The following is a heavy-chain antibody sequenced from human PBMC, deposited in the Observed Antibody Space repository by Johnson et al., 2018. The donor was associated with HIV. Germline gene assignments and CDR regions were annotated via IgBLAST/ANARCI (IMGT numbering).Heavy chain of an antibody. CDR1: GFTFSSYA. CDR3: ARGPLVGATSFGYDFAFDI. Sequence: QVQLVESGGGVVQPGRSLRLSCAASGFTFSSYAMHWVRQAPGKGLEWVAVISYDGSKKYYGDSVKGRFTVSRDNSKSTLYLQMSSLRAEDTAIYYCARGPLVGATSFGYDFAFDIWGLGTMVTVSS. CDR2: ISYDGSKK. J-gene: IGHJ3*02. V-gene: IGHV3-30*04. D-gene: IGHD1-26*01.